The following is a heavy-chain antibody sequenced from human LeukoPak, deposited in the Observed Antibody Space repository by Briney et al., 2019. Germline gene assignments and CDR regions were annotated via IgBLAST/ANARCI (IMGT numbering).Heavy chain of an antibody. CDR1: GGSISSGYSF. CDR2: IYTSGTT. V-gene: IGHV4-61*02. J-gene: IGHJ3*02. CDR3: ARQSSYYDSSGRISYAFDI. Sequence: SETLSLTCTVSGGSISSGYSFWSWIRQPGGRGLEWFVLIYTSGTTNYNPSLKSRVTISVDTSKNQSSLKLSSVTAADTAVYYCARQSSYYDSSGRISYAFDIWGQGTMVTVSS. D-gene: IGHD3-22*01.